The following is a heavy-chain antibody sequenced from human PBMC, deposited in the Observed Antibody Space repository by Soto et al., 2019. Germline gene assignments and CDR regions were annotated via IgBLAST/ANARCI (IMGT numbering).Heavy chain of an antibody. Sequence: QVQLVQSGAEVKKPGSSVKVSCKASGGTFSSYAISWVRQAPGQGLEWMGGIIPIFGTANYAQKFQGRVTITADESTSTAYMELRSLRSEDTAVYYCARYYYDSSGYEPYYYYGMDVWGQGTTVTVSS. CDR3: ARYYYDSSGYEPYYYYGMDV. V-gene: IGHV1-69*01. J-gene: IGHJ6*02. CDR1: GGTFSSYA. D-gene: IGHD3-22*01. CDR2: IIPIFGTA.